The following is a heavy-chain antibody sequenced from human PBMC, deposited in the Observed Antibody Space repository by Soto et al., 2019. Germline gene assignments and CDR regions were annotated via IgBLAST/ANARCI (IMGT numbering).Heavy chain of an antibody. D-gene: IGHD6-19*01. Sequence: ASVKVSCKASGYTFTSYGISWVRQAPGQGLEWMGWISAYNGNTNYAQKLQGRVTMTTDTSTSTAYMELRSLRSDDTAVYYCARDSPAIAVAGHGAFDIWGQGTMVTVSS. CDR2: ISAYNGNT. V-gene: IGHV1-18*01. CDR1: GYTFTSYG. CDR3: ARDSPAIAVAGHGAFDI. J-gene: IGHJ3*02.